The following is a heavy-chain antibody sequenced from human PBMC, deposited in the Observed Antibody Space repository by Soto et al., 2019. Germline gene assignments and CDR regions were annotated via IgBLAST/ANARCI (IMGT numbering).Heavy chain of an antibody. V-gene: IGHV2-5*02. CDR2: IYWDDDK. J-gene: IGHJ4*02. Sequence: QITLKESGPTLVKPTQTLTLTCTFSGFSLSTSGVGVAWIRQPPGKALEWLALIYWDDDKRYSPSLKSRLTITKDTSKNQVVLIMTNMDPVDTATYYCAHRGYFGSGSNYFDYWGQGTLVTVSS. D-gene: IGHD3-10*01. CDR3: AHRGYFGSGSNYFDY. CDR1: GFSLSTSGVG.